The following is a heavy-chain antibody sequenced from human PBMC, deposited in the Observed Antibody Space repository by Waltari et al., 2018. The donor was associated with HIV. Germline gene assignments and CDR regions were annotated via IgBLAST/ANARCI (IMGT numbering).Heavy chain of an antibody. CDR3: ARGIRLV. Sequence: QVQLVQSGAAGKKPGASAKVACKASAYTFTGYYIHWVRQAPGQGLDWMGCINPNSWGTNYAQKCQGRVTMTRDTSTSTSYMELNRLRSDDTAVYYCARGIRLVWGQGTLVTVSS. V-gene: IGHV1-2*02. J-gene: IGHJ4*02. D-gene: IGHD1-20*01. CDR2: INPNSWGT. CDR1: AYTFTGYY.